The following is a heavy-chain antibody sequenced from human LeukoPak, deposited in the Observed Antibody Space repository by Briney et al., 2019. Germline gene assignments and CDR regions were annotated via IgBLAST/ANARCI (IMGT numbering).Heavy chain of an antibody. Sequence: GESLKISCQGSGYSFTSYWIGWVRQMPGKGLEFMGIIYPGDSDTRYSPSSQGQVTISADKSISTAYLQWSSLKASDTAMYYCARHETGPYFDYWGREPWSPSPQ. CDR3: ARHETGPYFDY. V-gene: IGHV5-51*01. D-gene: IGHD1-1*01. J-gene: IGHJ4*02. CDR1: GYSFTSYW. CDR2: IYPGDSDT.